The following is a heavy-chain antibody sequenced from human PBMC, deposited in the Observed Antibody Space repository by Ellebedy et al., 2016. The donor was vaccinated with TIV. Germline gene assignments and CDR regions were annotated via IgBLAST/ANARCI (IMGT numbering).Heavy chain of an antibody. D-gene: IGHD2-15*01. CDR3: ARWQADPYYYYGMDV. J-gene: IGHJ6*02. CDR1: GGSISSYY. Sequence: SETLSLTCTVSGGSISSYYWSWIRQPPGKGLEWIGYIYYSGSTNYNPSLKSRVTISVDTSKNQFSLKLSSVTAADTAVYYCARWQADPYYYYGMDVWGQGTTVTVSS. V-gene: IGHV4-59*01. CDR2: IYYSGST.